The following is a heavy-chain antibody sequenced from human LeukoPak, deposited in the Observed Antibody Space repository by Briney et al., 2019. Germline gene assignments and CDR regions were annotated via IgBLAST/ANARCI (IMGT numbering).Heavy chain of an antibody. CDR1: GGSISSYY. J-gene: IGHJ4*02. CDR2: IYYSGST. Sequence: SETLSLTCTVSGGSISSYYWSWLRQPPGQGLEWIGYIYYSGSTNYNPSLKSRVTISVDTSKNQFSLKLSSVTAADTAVYYCARRPLSGPFDYWGQGTLVTVSS. CDR3: ARRPLSGPFDY. V-gene: IGHV4-59*01. D-gene: IGHD6-19*01.